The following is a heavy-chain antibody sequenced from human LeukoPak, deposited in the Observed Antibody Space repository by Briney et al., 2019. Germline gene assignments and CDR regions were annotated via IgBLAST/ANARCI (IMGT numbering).Heavy chain of an antibody. Sequence: ASVKVSRKASGYTFTSYGISWVRQAPGQGLEWMGWISAYNGNTNYAQKFQGRVTMTTDTSTSTAYMELRSLRSDDTAVYYCARVSAVAGDYYYGMDVWGQGTLVTVSS. J-gene: IGHJ6*02. D-gene: IGHD6-19*01. CDR3: ARVSAVAGDYYYGMDV. V-gene: IGHV1-18*01. CDR1: GYTFTSYG. CDR2: ISAYNGNT.